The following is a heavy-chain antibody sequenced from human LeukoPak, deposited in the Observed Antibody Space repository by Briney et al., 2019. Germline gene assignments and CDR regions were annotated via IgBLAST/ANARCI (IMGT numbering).Heavy chain of an antibody. CDR3: ATLGSSYYYGSGSYYNWFDP. CDR1: GGSISSYY. V-gene: IGHV4-59*08. J-gene: IGHJ5*02. D-gene: IGHD3-10*01. Sequence: SEALSLTCTVSGGSISSYYWSWIRQPPGKGLEWIGYVYYSGSTNYNPSLKSRVTISVDTSKNQFSLKLSSVTAADTAVYYCATLGSSYYYGSGSYYNWFDPWGQGTLVTVSS. CDR2: VYYSGST.